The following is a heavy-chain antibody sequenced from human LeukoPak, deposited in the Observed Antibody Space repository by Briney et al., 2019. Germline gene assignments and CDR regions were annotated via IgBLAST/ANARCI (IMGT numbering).Heavy chain of an antibody. V-gene: IGHV3-66*01. CDR1: GFTFSSYE. CDR2: IYSGGST. Sequence: GGSLRLSCAASGFTFSSYEMNWVRQAPGKGLEWVSLIYSGGSTYYADSVKGRFTISRDNSKNSLYLQMNSLRAEDTAVYYCASVYSSGWPYYYYYMDVWGKGTTVTVSS. CDR3: ASVYSSGWPYYYYYMDV. D-gene: IGHD6-19*01. J-gene: IGHJ6*03.